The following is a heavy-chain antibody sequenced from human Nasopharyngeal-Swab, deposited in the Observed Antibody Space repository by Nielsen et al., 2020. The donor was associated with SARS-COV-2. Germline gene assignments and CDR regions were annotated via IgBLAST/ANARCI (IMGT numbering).Heavy chain of an antibody. CDR3: ASDSSGYLFNYGMDV. D-gene: IGHD3-22*01. CDR2: IYYSGST. V-gene: IGHV4-59*08. CDR1: GGSISSYY. J-gene: IGHJ6*02. Sequence: SETLSLTCTVSGGSISSYYWSWIRQPPGKGLEWIGYIYYSGSTNYNPSLKSRVTISVDTSTNQFSLKLSSVTAADTAVYYCASDSSGYLFNYGMDVWGQGTTVTVSS.